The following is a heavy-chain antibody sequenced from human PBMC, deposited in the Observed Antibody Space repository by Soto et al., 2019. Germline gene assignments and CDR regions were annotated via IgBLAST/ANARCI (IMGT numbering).Heavy chain of an antibody. J-gene: IGHJ4*02. D-gene: IGHD3-10*01. CDR2: IYYSGST. CDR1: GGSISSSSYY. Sequence: SETLSLTCTVSGGSISSSSYYWGWIRQPPGKGLEWIGSIYYSGSTYYNPSLKSRVTISVDTSKNQFSLKLSSVTAADTAVYYCARSELLWFGELSEIKYWGQGTLVTVSS. V-gene: IGHV4-39*01. CDR3: ARSELLWFGELSEIKY.